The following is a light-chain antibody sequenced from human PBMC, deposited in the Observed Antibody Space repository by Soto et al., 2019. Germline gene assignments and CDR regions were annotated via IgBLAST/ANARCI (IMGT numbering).Light chain of an antibody. CDR2: GAS. J-gene: IGKJ2*01. Sequence: EIVLTQSPGTLSLSPGERATLSCRASQSVSSSYLAWYQQKPGQAPRLLIYGASSRATGIPDRFSGSGSGTDFTLTISRLGPDDFAVYYCQQYGSSPPYTFGQGTKLQIK. V-gene: IGKV3-20*01. CDR3: QQYGSSPPYT. CDR1: QSVSSSY.